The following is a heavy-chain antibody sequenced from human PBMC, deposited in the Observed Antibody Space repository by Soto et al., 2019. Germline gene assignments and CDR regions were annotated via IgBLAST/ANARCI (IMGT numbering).Heavy chain of an antibody. V-gene: IGHV4-39*01. CDR3: ARHPAXXGGMDV. Sequence: QLQLQESGPGLVKPSETLSLTCTVSGGSISSGSYYWGWIRQPPGKGLEWIGTIYYSGSTDYNPSLKSRVTMXXXXXXXXXXXXXXXXXXXXXXXXXXARHPAXXGGMDVWGQGTTVTVSS. D-gene: IGHD2-8*01. CDR1: GGSISSGSYY. CDR2: IYYSGST. J-gene: IGHJ6*02.